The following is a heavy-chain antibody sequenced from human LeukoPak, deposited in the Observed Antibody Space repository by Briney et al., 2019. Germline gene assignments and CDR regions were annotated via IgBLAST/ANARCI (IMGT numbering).Heavy chain of an antibody. CDR2: ISSSSRSSTI. CDR1: GFTFSSYS. J-gene: IGHJ4*02. Sequence: GGSLRLSCAASGFTFSSYSMNWVRQAPGKGLERVSYISSSSRSSTIYYADSVEGRFTISRDSAKNSLYLQMNSMRAEDTAVYYCARVDYTNWYSFDYWGQGTLVTVSS. D-gene: IGHD1-1*01. CDR3: ARVDYTNWYSFDY. V-gene: IGHV3-48*01.